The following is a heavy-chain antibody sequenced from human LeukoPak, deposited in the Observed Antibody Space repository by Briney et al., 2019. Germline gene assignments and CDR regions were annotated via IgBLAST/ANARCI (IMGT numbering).Heavy chain of an antibody. D-gene: IGHD6-19*01. J-gene: IGHJ4*02. CDR2: ISYDGSNK. CDR1: GFTFSSYG. CDR3: AKDHPVAGFV. Sequence: SCAASGFTFSSYGMHWVRQAPGKGLEWVAVISYDGSNKYYADSVKGRFTISRDNSKNTLYLQMNSLRAEDTAVYYCAKDHPVAGFVWGQGTLVTVSS. V-gene: IGHV3-30*18.